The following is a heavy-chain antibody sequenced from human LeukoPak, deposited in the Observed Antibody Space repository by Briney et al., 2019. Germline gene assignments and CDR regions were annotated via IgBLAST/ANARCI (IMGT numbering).Heavy chain of an antibody. CDR1: GYTLTELS. Sequence: ASVKVSCKVSGYTLTELSMRWVRQAPGKGLEWMGGFDPEDGETIYAQKFQGRVTMTEDTSTDTAYMELCSLRSEDTAVYYCASALVDIVATKGFDYWGQGTLVTVSS. V-gene: IGHV1-24*01. CDR3: ASALVDIVATKGFDY. J-gene: IGHJ4*02. CDR2: FDPEDGET. D-gene: IGHD5-12*01.